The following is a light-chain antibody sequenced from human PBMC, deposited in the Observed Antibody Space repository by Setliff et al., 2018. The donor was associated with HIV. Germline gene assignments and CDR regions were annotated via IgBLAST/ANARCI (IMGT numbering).Light chain of an antibody. CDR1: SSDIGSSNF. CDR3: CSYVSSNPHYV. CDR2: NVD. V-gene: IGLV2-14*03. Sequence: QSVLTQPASVSGSPGQSITISCTGTSSDIGSSNFVSWYQQHPGKAPKVMIYNVDKRPSGVSNRFSGSKSGNTASLTISGLQTEDEADYFCCSYVSSNPHYVFGTGTKVTVL. J-gene: IGLJ1*01.